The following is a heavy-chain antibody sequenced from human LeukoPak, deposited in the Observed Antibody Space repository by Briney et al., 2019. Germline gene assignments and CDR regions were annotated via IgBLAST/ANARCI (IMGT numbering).Heavy chain of an antibody. J-gene: IGHJ4*02. CDR3: VRNMVRGVVYFDS. CDR2: INNDGGGT. D-gene: IGHD3-10*01. CDR1: GFTFSDYW. V-gene: IGHV3-74*01. Sequence: GGSLRLSCAASGFTFSDYWMHWVRQTPGKGLVWVSRINNDGGGTNYADSVKGRFTISRDNAKNTLYLQMNSLRVEDTAVYYCVRNMVRGVVYFDSWGQGALVTVSS.